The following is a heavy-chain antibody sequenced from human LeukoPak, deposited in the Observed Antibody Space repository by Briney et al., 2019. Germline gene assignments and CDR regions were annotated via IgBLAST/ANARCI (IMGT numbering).Heavy chain of an antibody. CDR3: ARGGYSYGYSSFDY. CDR2: IYCSGST. CDR1: GGSVSSGSYY. V-gene: IGHV4-61*01. J-gene: IGHJ4*02. D-gene: IGHD5-18*01. Sequence: SETLSLTCTVSGGSVSSGSYYWSWIRQPPGKGLEWIGYIYCSGSTNYNPSLKSRVTISVDTSKNQFSLKLSSVTAADTAVYYCARGGYSYGYSSFDYWGQGTLVTVSS.